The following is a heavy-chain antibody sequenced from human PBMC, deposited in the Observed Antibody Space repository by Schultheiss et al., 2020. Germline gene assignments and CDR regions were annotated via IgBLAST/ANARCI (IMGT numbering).Heavy chain of an antibody. D-gene: IGHD4-17*01. Sequence: GESLKISCAASGFTFSSYAMSWDRQAPGKGLEWVSAISGSGGSTYYADSVKGRFTISRDNSKNTLYLQMNSLRAEDTAVYYCAKEGYYGDLDFWGQGTLVNVSS. CDR2: ISGSGGST. CDR3: AKEGYYGDLDF. V-gene: IGHV3-23*01. J-gene: IGHJ4*02. CDR1: GFTFSSYA.